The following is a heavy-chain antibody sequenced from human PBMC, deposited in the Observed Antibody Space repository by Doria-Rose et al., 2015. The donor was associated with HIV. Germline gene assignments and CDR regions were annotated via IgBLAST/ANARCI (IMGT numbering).Heavy chain of an antibody. Sequence: QVQLVQSGPVLVKPTETLTLTCTVSGVSLSSPGMGVSWIRQPPGKALEWLANIFSDDERSYKTSLRSRLTISRRTSKSQVVITMTDMDPVDTATYYCARIKSSRWYHKYYFDFWGQGTLVIVSA. CDR1: GVSLSSPGMG. J-gene: IGHJ4*02. D-gene: IGHD6-13*01. V-gene: IGHV2-26*01. CDR2: IFSDDER. CDR3: ARIKSSRWYHKYYFDF.